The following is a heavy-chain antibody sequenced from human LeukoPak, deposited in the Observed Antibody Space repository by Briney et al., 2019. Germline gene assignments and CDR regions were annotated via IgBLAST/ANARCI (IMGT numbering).Heavy chain of an antibody. D-gene: IGHD3-10*01. V-gene: IGHV1-24*01. CDR1: GYTLTELS. Sequence: ASVKVSCKVSGYTLTELSMHWVRQAPGKGLEWMGGIDPEDGETIYAQKFQGRVTMTEDTSTDTAYMELSRLRSDDTAVYYCAREIVDYYGSGSYSLNYDYWGQGTLVTVSS. CDR3: AREIVDYYGSGSYSLNYDY. CDR2: IDPEDGET. J-gene: IGHJ4*02.